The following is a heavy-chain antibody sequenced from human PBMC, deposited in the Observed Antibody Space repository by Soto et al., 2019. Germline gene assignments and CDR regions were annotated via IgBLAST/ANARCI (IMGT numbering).Heavy chain of an antibody. V-gene: IGHV1-69*13. CDR1: GGTFSSYA. Sequence: ASVKVSCKASGGTFSSYAISWVRQAPGQGLEWMGGIIPIFGTANYAQKFQGRVTITADESTSTAYMELSSLRSEDTAVYYCASSLPGSYYDSSGYYYPVYYFDYWGQGTLVTVSS. D-gene: IGHD3-22*01. CDR2: IIPIFGTA. CDR3: ASSLPGSYYDSSGYYYPVYYFDY. J-gene: IGHJ4*02.